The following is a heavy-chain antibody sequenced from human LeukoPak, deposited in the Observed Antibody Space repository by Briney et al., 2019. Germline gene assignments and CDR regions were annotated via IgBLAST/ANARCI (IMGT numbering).Heavy chain of an antibody. CDR2: INWNGGST. D-gene: IGHD3-10*02. V-gene: IGHV3-20*04. CDR1: GFTFDDYG. J-gene: IGHJ6*04. Sequence: GGSLRLSCAASGFTFDDYGMSWVRQAPGKGLEWVSGINWNGGSTGYPDSLKGRFTISRDNAKNSLYLQMNSLRAEDTAVYYCAELGITMIGGVWGKGTTVTISS. CDR3: AELGITMIGGV.